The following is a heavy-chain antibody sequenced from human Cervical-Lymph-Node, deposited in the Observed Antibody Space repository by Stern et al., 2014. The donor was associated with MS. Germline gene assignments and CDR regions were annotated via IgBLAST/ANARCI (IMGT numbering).Heavy chain of an antibody. D-gene: IGHD5-24*01. CDR3: ANLELATLLP. CDR1: DGAISSGTYY. J-gene: IGHJ5*02. CDR2: IDSSGRT. Sequence: QVQLQESGPGLVKPSQTLSLTCTVSDGAISSGTYYWDWIRQPAGKGLEWIGRIDSSGRTDYNPSLKSRVIISIDTSKSQFFVKLPSVTAADTAVYYCANLELATLLPWGQGTLVTVSS. V-gene: IGHV4-61*02.